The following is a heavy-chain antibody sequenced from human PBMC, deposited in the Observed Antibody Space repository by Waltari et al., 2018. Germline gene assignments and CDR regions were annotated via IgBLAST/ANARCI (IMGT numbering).Heavy chain of an antibody. Sequence: QVQLVQSGAEVKKPGSSVTVSCKASGGTLRSYAIRWVRPAPRKGTERMGGIIPIFGTANYAQKFQGRVTITADKSTSTAYMELSSLRSEDTAVYYCARDLKNYYDSSGYYSNDAFDIWGQGTMVTVSS. V-gene: IGHV1-69*14. J-gene: IGHJ3*02. CDR1: GGTLRSYA. D-gene: IGHD3-22*01. CDR3: ARDLKNYYDSSGYYSNDAFDI. CDR2: IIPIFGTA.